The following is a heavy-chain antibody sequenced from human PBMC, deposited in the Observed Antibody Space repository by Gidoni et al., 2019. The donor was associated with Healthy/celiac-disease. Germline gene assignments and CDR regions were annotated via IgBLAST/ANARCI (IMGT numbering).Heavy chain of an antibody. J-gene: IGHJ6*02. Sequence: QVQLQESGPGLVKPSETLSLTCTGSGGSISSYYWSWIRQPPGKGLEWIGYIYYSGSTNYNPSLKSRVTISVDTSKNQFSLKLSSVTAADTAVYYCARDTIDYYDSSGAAASPMDVWGQGTTVTVSS. V-gene: IGHV4-59*01. CDR3: ARDTIDYYDSSGAAASPMDV. CDR1: GGSISSYY. D-gene: IGHD3-22*01. CDR2: IYYSGST.